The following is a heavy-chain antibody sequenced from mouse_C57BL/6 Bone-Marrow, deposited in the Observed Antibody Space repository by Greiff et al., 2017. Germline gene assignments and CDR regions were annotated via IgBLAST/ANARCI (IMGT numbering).Heavy chain of an antibody. Sequence: EVKLMESGGDLVKPGGSLKLSCAASGFTFSSYGMSWVRQTPDKRLEWVATISSGGSYTYYPDSVKGRFTISRDNAKNTLYLQMSSLKSEDTAMYYCARQGTVVDYWGQGTTLTVSS. CDR3: ARQGTVVDY. D-gene: IGHD1-1*01. CDR2: ISSGGSYT. CDR1: GFTFSSYG. J-gene: IGHJ2*01. V-gene: IGHV5-6*01.